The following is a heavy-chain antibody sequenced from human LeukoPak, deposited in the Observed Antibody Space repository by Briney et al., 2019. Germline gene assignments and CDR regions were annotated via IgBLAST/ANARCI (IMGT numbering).Heavy chain of an antibody. J-gene: IGHJ4*02. Sequence: GGSLSLSCAVSGFTFSSYAMSGVRQAPGKGLEWVSAISGSGGSTYYADSVKGRFTISRDNSKNTLYLQMNSLRGEDTAVYYCAKRPTMTPVAGTYFDYWGQGTLVTVSS. CDR1: GFTFSSYA. D-gene: IGHD6-13*01. V-gene: IGHV3-23*01. CDR2: ISGSGGST. CDR3: AKRPTMTPVAGTYFDY.